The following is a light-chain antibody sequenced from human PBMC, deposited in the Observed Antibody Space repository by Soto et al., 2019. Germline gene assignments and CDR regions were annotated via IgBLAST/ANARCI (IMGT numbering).Light chain of an antibody. V-gene: IGLV2-14*01. CDR3: SSYTSGSTFV. Sequence: QSVLTQPASVSGSPGQSITIACTGTIRDVGSYNYVSWYQQHPGKAPKLLISEVSNRPSGVSNRFSGSKSDNTASLTISGLQAEDEADYYCSSYTSGSTFVFGTGTKLTVL. CDR1: IRDVGSYNY. J-gene: IGLJ1*01. CDR2: EVS.